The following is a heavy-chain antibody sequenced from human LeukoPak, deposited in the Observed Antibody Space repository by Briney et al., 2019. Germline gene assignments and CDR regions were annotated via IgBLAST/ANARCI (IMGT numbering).Heavy chain of an antibody. Sequence: GGSLRLSCAASGFTFSTYWMSWVRQAPGKGLEWVANIKQDGTEKYYVDSVWGRFTISRDNAKNLLYLQMNSLRAEDTALYYCARDSTTGSSGLYGYFHHWGQGTLVTVSS. CDR2: IKQDGTEK. CDR3: ARDSTTGSSGLYGYFHH. J-gene: IGHJ1*01. D-gene: IGHD6-19*01. V-gene: IGHV3-7*01. CDR1: GFTFSTYW.